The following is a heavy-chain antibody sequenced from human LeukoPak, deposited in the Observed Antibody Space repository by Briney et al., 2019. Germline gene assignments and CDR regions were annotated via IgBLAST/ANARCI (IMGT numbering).Heavy chain of an antibody. D-gene: IGHD2-21*01. CDR2: IYYSGST. CDR1: GGSISSSSYY. CDR3: ARDWGGEVAFDI. Sequence: SETLSLTCTVSGGSISSSSYYWGWIRQPPGKGLEWIGSIYYSGSTYYNPSLKSRVTISVDTSKNQFSLKLSSVTAADTAVYYCARDWGGEVAFDIWGQGTMVTVSS. V-gene: IGHV4-39*07. J-gene: IGHJ3*02.